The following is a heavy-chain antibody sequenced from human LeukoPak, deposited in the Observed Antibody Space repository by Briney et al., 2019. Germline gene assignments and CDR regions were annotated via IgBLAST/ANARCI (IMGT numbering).Heavy chain of an antibody. V-gene: IGHV3-7*01. Sequence: GGSLRLSCAASGFTFNNYLMSWVRQAPGKGPELVANIKQDGSERYYVEYVKGRFTISRDSAKNLLHLQMNRMRAEDTAVYYCARPAYCGADCYYYFDFWGQGTLVTVSS. CDR1: GFTFNNYL. CDR2: IKQDGSER. J-gene: IGHJ4*02. CDR3: ARPAYCGADCYYYFDF. D-gene: IGHD2-21*02.